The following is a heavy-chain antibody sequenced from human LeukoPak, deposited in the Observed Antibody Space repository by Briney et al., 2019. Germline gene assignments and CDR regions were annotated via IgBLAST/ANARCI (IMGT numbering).Heavy chain of an antibody. CDR3: ARVYNWNVHTSPKPYYFDY. CDR1: GGTFSSYA. J-gene: IGHJ4*02. Sequence: SVKVSCKASGGTFSSYAISWVRQAPGQGLEWMGRIIPILGIANYAQKLQGRVTMTTDTSTSTAYMELRSLRSDDTAVYYCARVYNWNVHTSPKPYYFDYWGQGTLVTVSS. D-gene: IGHD1-20*01. V-gene: IGHV1-69*04. CDR2: IIPILGIA.